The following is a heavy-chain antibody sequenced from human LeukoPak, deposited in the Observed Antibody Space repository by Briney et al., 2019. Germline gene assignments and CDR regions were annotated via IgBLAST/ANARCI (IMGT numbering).Heavy chain of an antibody. J-gene: IGHJ4*02. V-gene: IGHV3-7*01. D-gene: IGHD1-20*01. CDR3: ARGGYTSSYYWMY. CDR1: GYPLGNYW. Sequence: GGSLRLSCAAPGYPLGNYWMTWVRQAPGKGLEWVGTIKRDGSEEYYVDSVKGRFIISRDNAANSVYLQMNSLRVEDTALYFCARGGYTSSYYWMYWGQGTLVTVSS. CDR2: IKRDGSEE.